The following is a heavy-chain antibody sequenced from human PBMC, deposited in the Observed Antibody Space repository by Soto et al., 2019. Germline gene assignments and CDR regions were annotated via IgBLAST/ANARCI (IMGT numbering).Heavy chain of an antibody. Sequence: QVQLVQSGAEVKKPGASVKVSCKASGYTFTSYAMHWVRQAPGQRLEWMGWINAGNGNTKYSQKFQGRVTITRDTSASTAYMELSNLRSEDTAVYYCAREDCSGGSCYSGVWFDPWGQGTLVTVSS. J-gene: IGHJ5*02. CDR1: GYTFTSYA. CDR2: INAGNGNT. D-gene: IGHD2-15*01. V-gene: IGHV1-3*01. CDR3: AREDCSGGSCYSGVWFDP.